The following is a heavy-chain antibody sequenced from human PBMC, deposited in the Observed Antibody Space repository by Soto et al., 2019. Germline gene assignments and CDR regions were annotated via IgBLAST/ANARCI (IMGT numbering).Heavy chain of an antibody. CDR2: VKSITDGGAI. J-gene: IGHJ4*02. D-gene: IGHD2-15*01. CDR1: GLTFSTAW. Sequence: EVQLVESGGGLVKPGGSLRLSCTASGLTFSTAWMSWVRQAPGRGLEWVGRVKSITDGGAIDHAAPVKGRFAISRDDSENTLYLQMNSLKSEDTAVYYCARGGAAFDYWGQGTLVTVSS. CDR3: ARGGAAFDY. V-gene: IGHV3-15*01.